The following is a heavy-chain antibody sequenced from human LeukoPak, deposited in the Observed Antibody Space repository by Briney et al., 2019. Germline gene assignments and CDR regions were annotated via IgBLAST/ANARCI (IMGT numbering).Heavy chain of an antibody. CDR2: ISYDGSNK. J-gene: IGHJ4*02. CDR3: ARERWGSYYFDY. Sequence: GRSLRLSCAASGFTFSSYAMHWVRQAPGKGLKWVAVISYDGSNKYYADSVKGRFTISRDNSKNTLYLQMNSLRAEDTAVYYCARERWGSYYFDYWGQGTLVTVSS. V-gene: IGHV3-30-3*01. CDR1: GFTFSSYA. D-gene: IGHD5-24*01.